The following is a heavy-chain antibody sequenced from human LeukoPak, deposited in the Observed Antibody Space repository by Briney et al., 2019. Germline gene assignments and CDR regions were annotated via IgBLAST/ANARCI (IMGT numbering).Heavy chain of an antibody. CDR3: ARELYGSTNP. CDR2: IYSGDGT. Sequence: GGSLRLSCAASGFTVSSNYMSWVRQAPGKGLEWVSVIYSGDGTYYSDSVKGRFTISRDNSKNTPYLQMNSLRAEDTAVYYCARELYGSTNPWGQGTLVTVSS. D-gene: IGHD2/OR15-2a*01. V-gene: IGHV3-66*01. CDR1: GFTVSSNY. J-gene: IGHJ5*02.